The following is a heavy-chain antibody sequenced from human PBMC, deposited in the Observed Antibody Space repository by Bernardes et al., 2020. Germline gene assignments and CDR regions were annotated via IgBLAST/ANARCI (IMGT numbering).Heavy chain of an antibody. CDR2: IYYSGST. D-gene: IGHD5-18*01. CDR3: ARGGYSYAHYYYYYMDV. CDR1: GGSISSYY. J-gene: IGHJ6*03. Sequence: SETLSLTCTVSGGSISSYYWSWIRQPPGKGLEWIGYIYYSGSTNYNPSLKSRVTISVDTSKNQFSLKLSSVTAADTAVYYCARGGYSYAHYYYYYMDVWGKGTTVTVSS. V-gene: IGHV4-59*01.